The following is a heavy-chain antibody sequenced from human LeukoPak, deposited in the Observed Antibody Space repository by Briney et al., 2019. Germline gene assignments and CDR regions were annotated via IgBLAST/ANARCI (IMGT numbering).Heavy chain of an antibody. D-gene: IGHD1-26*01. V-gene: IGHV3-48*01. Sequence: PGGSLRLSCAACGFTFSSYSMNWVRQAPGKGLEWVSYISSSSSTIYYTDSVKGRFTISRDNAKNSLYLQMNSLRAEDTAVYYCARGFQWKLVSYFDYWGQGTLVTVSS. CDR1: GFTFSSYS. CDR2: ISSSSSTI. CDR3: ARGFQWKLVSYFDY. J-gene: IGHJ4*02.